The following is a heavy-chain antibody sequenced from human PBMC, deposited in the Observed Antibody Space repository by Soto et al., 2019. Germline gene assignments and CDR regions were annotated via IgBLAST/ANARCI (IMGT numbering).Heavy chain of an antibody. Sequence: QVQLVQSGAEVKKPGASVKVSCKASGYTFTSYGISWVRQAPGQGLEWMGWISAYNGNTNYAQKLQGRVTMTTDTSTRTADMELRSLRSDDTAVYYCARTYYDYIWGRRMIDYWGQGTLVTVSS. CDR1: GYTFTSYG. CDR3: ARTYYDYIWGRRMIDY. V-gene: IGHV1-18*01. CDR2: ISAYNGNT. D-gene: IGHD3-16*01. J-gene: IGHJ4*02.